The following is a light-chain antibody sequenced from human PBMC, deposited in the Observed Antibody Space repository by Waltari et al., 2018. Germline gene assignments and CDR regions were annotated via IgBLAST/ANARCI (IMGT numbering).Light chain of an antibody. J-gene: IGKJ2*01. V-gene: IGKV1-39*01. CDR2: ATS. CDR3: QQSHSFPYT. Sequence: DNQMTQSPPSLSASVGDSVTITCRASHSVSPSLTWYQQKPGKAPKLLIYATSILQSWVPSRFSGSGSGTDVTLTISSLQPEDFATYYCQQSHSFPYTFGQGTKLDIK. CDR1: HSVSPS.